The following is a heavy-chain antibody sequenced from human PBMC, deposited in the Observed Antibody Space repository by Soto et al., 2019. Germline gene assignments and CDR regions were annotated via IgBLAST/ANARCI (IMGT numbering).Heavy chain of an antibody. CDR2: ISGSGGST. CDR1: EFTFSSYA. CDR3: AKVPTGEMATVFQAFDI. V-gene: IGHV3-23*01. J-gene: IGHJ3*02. D-gene: IGHD4-4*01. Sequence: GGSLRLSCVASEFTFSSYAMSWVRLAPGKGLEWVSAISGSGGSTYYADSVKGRFAVSRDNSKSTLYLQMNSLRDEDTAIYYCAKVPTGEMATVFQAFDIWGQGTMVTVSS.